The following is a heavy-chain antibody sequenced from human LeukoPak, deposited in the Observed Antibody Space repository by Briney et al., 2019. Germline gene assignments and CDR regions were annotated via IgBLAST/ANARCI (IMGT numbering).Heavy chain of an antibody. D-gene: IGHD2/OR15-2a*01. J-gene: IGHJ4*02. Sequence: GGSLRLSCAASGFTFSTSWMHWVRQAPGKGLVWVSRINSDGTTIDYADSVKGRFTISRDNAKNTLYLQMDSLRDEDTAVYYCARAGYYRFDYWGQGTLVTVSS. CDR3: ARAGYYRFDY. CDR2: INSDGTTI. V-gene: IGHV3-74*01. CDR1: GFTFSTSW.